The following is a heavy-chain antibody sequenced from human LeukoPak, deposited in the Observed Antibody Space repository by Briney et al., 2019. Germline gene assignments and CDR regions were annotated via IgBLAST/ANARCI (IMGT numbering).Heavy chain of an antibody. CDR3: ARDGIVVVPAAMSNCYYYYGMDV. CDR1: GGSISSGDYY. Sequence: SETLSLTCTVSGGSISSGDYYWSWIRQPPGTGLEWIGYIYYSGSTYYNPSLKSRVTISVDTSKNQFSLKLSSVTAADTAVYYCARDGIVVVPAAMSNCYYYYGMDVWGQGTTVTVSS. J-gene: IGHJ6*02. CDR2: IYYSGST. D-gene: IGHD2-2*01. V-gene: IGHV4-30-4*01.